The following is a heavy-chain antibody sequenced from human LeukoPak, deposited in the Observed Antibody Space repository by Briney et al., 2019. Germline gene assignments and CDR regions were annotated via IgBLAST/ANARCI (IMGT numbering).Heavy chain of an antibody. CDR3: ARASIRNYDFWTH. CDR1: GGTFSSYT. D-gene: IGHD3-3*01. J-gene: IGHJ4*02. CDR2: IIPILGIA. Sequence: ASVKVSCKASGGTFSSYTISWVRQAPGQGLEWMGRIIPILGIANYAQKFQGRVTITADKSTSTAYMELSSLRSEDTAVYYCARASIRNYDFWTHWGQGTLVTVSS. V-gene: IGHV1-69*02.